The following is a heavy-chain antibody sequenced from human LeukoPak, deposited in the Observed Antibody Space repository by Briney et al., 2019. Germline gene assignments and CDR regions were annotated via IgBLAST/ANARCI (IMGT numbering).Heavy chain of an antibody. CDR1: GSTLTELS. CDR3: ATLYCSSTSCYTGDYYYYGMDV. J-gene: IGHJ6*02. Sequence: ASVKVSCKVSGSTLTELSMHRVRQAPGKGLEWMGGFDPEDGETIYAQKFQGRVTMTEDTSTDTAYMELSSLRSEDTAVYYCATLYCSSTSCYTGDYYYYGMDVWGQGTTVTVSS. V-gene: IGHV1-24*01. CDR2: FDPEDGET. D-gene: IGHD2-2*02.